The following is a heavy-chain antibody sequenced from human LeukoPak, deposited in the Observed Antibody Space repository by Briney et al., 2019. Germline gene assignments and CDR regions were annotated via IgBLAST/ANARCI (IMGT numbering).Heavy chain of an antibody. CDR3: ARDGGYSYGPPLGYFDY. D-gene: IGHD5-18*01. CDR2: IVVGSGNT. Sequence: SVKVSCKASGFTFTSSAVQWVRQARGQRLEWIGWIVVGSGNTNYAQKFQERVTITRDMSTSTAYMELSSLRSEDTAVYYCARDGGYSYGPPLGYFDYWGQGTLVTVSS. V-gene: IGHV1-58*01. J-gene: IGHJ4*02. CDR1: GFTFTSSA.